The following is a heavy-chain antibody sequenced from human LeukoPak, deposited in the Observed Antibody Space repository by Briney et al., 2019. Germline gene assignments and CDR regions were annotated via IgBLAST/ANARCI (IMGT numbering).Heavy chain of an antibody. CDR3: ARGVAVAGHAFDI. CDR2: INPNSGGT. CDR1: GYTFTSYD. V-gene: IGHV1-2*02. D-gene: IGHD6-19*01. J-gene: IGHJ3*02. Sequence: ASVKVSCKASGYTFTSYDINWVRQAPGQGLEWMGWINPNSGGTNYAQKFQGRVTMTRDTSISTAYMELSRLRSDDTAVYYCARGVAVAGHAFDIWGQGTMVTVSS.